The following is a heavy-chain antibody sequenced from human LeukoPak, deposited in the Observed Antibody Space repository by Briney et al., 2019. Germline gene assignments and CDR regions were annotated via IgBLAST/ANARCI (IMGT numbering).Heavy chain of an antibody. D-gene: IGHD6-13*01. J-gene: IGHJ4*02. Sequence: PSQTLSLTCTVSGGSISSGGYYWSWIRQHPGKGLEWIGYIYYSGSTYYNPSLESRVTISVDTSKNQFSLKLSSVTAADTAVYYCARGQYSSSWTFYFDYWGQGTLVTVSS. CDR2: IYYSGST. CDR3: ARGQYSSSWTFYFDY. CDR1: GGSISSGGYY. V-gene: IGHV4-31*03.